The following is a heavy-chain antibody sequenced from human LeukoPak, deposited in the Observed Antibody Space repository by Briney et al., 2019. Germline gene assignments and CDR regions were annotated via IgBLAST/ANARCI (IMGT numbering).Heavy chain of an antibody. J-gene: IGHJ4*02. CDR2: IYYSGST. D-gene: IGHD2-15*01. V-gene: IGHV4-39*01. Sequence: SETLSLTCTVSGGSISSSSYYWGWICQPPGKGLEWIGSIYYSGSTYYNPSLKSRVTISVDTSKNQFSLKLSSVTAADTAVYYCARRVVADAWYFDYWGQGTLVTVSS. CDR1: GGSISSSSYY. CDR3: ARRVVADAWYFDY.